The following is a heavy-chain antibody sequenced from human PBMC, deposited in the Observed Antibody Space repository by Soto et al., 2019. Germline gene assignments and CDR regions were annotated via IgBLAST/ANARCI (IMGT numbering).Heavy chain of an antibody. V-gene: IGHV1-69*13. Sequence: AASVKVSCKASGGTFSSYAISWVRQAPGQGLEWMGGIIPIFGTANYAQKFQGRVTITADESTSTAYMELSSLRSEDTAVYYCARVEQWLVHYYGMDVWGQGTTVTVSS. D-gene: IGHD6-19*01. CDR2: IIPIFGTA. CDR3: ARVEQWLVHYYGMDV. CDR1: GGTFSSYA. J-gene: IGHJ6*02.